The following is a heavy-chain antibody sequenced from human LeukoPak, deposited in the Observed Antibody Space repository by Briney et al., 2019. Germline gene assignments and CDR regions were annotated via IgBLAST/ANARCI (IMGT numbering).Heavy chain of an antibody. CDR3: ARVGRDDPYYFDY. D-gene: IGHD5-24*01. J-gene: IGHJ4*02. CDR1: GFSFSSHA. Sequence: GGSLRLSCAASGFSFSSHAMHWVRQAPGKGLEYVSAISGNGHGTWYGDSVKGRFSISRDNSKNTLYLQMGSLRAEDMAVYYCARVGRDDPYYFDYWGQGTLVTVSS. CDR2: ISGNGHGT. V-gene: IGHV3-64*02.